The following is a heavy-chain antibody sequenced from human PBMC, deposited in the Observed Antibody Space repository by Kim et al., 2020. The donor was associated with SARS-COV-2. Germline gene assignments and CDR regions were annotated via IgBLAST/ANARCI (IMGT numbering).Heavy chain of an antibody. CDR2: IYSGGST. CDR3: ARVASRSWYGAYFDY. D-gene: IGHD6-13*01. CDR1: GFTVSSNY. J-gene: IGHJ4*02. Sequence: GGSLRLSCAASGFTVSSNYMSWVRQAPGKGLDWVSVIYSGGSTYYADAVKGRFTISRDNSKNTLYLQMNSLRAEDTAVYYCARVASRSWYGAYFDYWGQG. V-gene: IGHV3-53*01.